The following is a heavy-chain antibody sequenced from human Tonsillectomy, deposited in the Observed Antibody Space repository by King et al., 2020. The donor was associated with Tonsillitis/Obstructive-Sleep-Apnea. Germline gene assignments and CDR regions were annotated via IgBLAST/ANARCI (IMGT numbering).Heavy chain of an antibody. Sequence: QLVQSGAEVKKPGESLRISCKGSGYSFTSHWINWVRQMPGKGLEWMGRIDPSDSYTDYSPSFQGHVTISADKSISTAYLQWSSLKASDTAMYYCASSPDFNFDYWGQGSLVTVSS. D-gene: IGHD2/OR15-2a*01. CDR1: GYSFTSHW. V-gene: IGHV5-10-1*03. J-gene: IGHJ4*02. CDR2: IDPSDSYT. CDR3: ASSPDFNFDY.